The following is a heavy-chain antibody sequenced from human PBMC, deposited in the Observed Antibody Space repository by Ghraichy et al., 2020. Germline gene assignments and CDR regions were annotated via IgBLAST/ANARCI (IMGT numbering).Heavy chain of an antibody. V-gene: IGHV3-23*01. Sequence: GGSLRLSCAASGFTFSIYAMNWVRQAPGKGLEWVSGIRSDASTYYADSVKGRFTISRDNSRNTLYLYMNSLRADDTAVYYCAPGQRLVTEHFQHWGQGTLVTVSS. J-gene: IGHJ1*01. D-gene: IGHD6-19*01. CDR2: IRSDAST. CDR3: APGQRLVTEHFQH. CDR1: GFTFSIYA.